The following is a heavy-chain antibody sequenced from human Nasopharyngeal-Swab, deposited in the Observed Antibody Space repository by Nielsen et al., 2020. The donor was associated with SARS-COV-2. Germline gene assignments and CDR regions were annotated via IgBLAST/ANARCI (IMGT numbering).Heavy chain of an antibody. CDR3: ARDGLDYDFWSAYFMDV. V-gene: IGHV3-48*04. CDR1: GFTFSSYS. J-gene: IGHJ6*02. Sequence: GESLKISCAASGFTFSSYSMNWVRQAPGKGLEWVSYISSSSSTIYYADSVKGRFTISRDNAKNSLYLQMNSLRAEDTAVYYCARDGLDYDFWSAYFMDVWGRGTTVTVSS. D-gene: IGHD3-3*01. CDR2: ISSSSSTI.